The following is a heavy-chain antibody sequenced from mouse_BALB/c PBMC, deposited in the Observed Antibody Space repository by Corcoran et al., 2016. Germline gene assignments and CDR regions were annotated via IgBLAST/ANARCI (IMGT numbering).Heavy chain of an antibody. Sequence: EVQLQQSGAELVKPGASVKLSCTASGFNIKDTYMHWVKQRPEQGLEWIGRIDPANGNTKYDPKFQGKATITADTSSNTAYLQLSSLTSEDTAVYYCAFYYDGTLYAMDYWGQGTSVTVSS. D-gene: IGHD1-1*01. J-gene: IGHJ4*01. CDR1: GFNIKDTY. CDR3: AFYYDGTLYAMDY. V-gene: IGHV14-3*02. CDR2: IDPANGNT.